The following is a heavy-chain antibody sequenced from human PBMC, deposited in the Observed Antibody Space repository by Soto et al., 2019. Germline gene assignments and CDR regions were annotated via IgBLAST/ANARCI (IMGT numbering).Heavy chain of an antibody. CDR2: IHPGGSDT. Sequence: GESLKISCEGSGYFFTSYWIGWVRQMPGKGLEWMGIIHPGGSDTRYSQSFQGQVTISVDMSINTAYLEWSSLKASDTAIYYCARRDNWKDRTFDYWGLGNLVTVSS. V-gene: IGHV5-51*01. D-gene: IGHD1-1*01. J-gene: IGHJ4*02. CDR3: ARRDNWKDRTFDY. CDR1: GYFFTSYW.